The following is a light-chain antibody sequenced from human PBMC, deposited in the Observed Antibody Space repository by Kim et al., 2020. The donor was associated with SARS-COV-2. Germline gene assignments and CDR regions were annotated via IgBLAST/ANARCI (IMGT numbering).Light chain of an antibody. CDR1: SLRSYY. Sequence: SSELTQDPAVSVALGQTVRITCQGDSLRSYYASWYQQKPGQAPVLVIYGKNNRPLGIPDRFSGFSSGNTASLTTTGAQAEDEADYYCNSRDSSGKHLVFG. CDR3: NSRDSSGKHLV. J-gene: IGLJ3*02. V-gene: IGLV3-19*01. CDR2: GKN.